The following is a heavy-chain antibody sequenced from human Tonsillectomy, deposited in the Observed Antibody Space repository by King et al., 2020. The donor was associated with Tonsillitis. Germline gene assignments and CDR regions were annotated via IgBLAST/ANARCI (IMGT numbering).Heavy chain of an antibody. CDR2: ISTSSTYT. CDR3: AIALPGYYSGMDV. V-gene: IGHV3-11*06. Sequence: VQLVESGGALVKPGGSLRLSCAAPGFTFSDYYMTWIRQAPGKGLEWISCISTSSTYTYYADSVKGRFTISRDNANNSLFLQMNSLRAEDTAVYYCAIALPGYYSGMDVWGPGTTVTVSS. J-gene: IGHJ6*02. CDR1: GFTFSDYY.